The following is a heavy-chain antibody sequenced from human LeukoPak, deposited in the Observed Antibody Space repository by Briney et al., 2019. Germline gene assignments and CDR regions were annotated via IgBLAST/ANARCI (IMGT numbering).Heavy chain of an antibody. D-gene: IGHD3-22*01. Sequence: SETPSLTCTVSGGSISSGDYYWSWIRQPPGKGLEWIGYIYYSGSTYYNPSLKSRVTISVDTSKNQFSLKLSSVTAADTAVYYCARGGYDSSGYYPKTDYWGQGTLVTVSS. V-gene: IGHV4-30-4*01. CDR2: IYYSGST. CDR3: ARGGYDSSGYYPKTDY. CDR1: GGSISSGDYY. J-gene: IGHJ4*02.